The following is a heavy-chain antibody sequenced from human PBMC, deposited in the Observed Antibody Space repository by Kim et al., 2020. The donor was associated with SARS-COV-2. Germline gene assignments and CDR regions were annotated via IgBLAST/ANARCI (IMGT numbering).Heavy chain of an antibody. CDR1: GFTFTRYA. Sequence: GGSLRLSCAASGFTFTRYAMAWVRQAPGKGLEWVSDINYNGGATYYSESVKGRFTISRDDSKNTVFLQMNNLRVEDTAVYYCGMNWNLDFRGQGTLVTVSS. V-gene: IGHV3-23*01. D-gene: IGHD1-7*01. CDR2: INYNGGAT. CDR3: GMNWNLDF. J-gene: IGHJ4*02.